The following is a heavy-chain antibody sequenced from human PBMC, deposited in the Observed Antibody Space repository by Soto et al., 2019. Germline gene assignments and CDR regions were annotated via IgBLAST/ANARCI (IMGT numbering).Heavy chain of an antibody. CDR1: GFTFSSYG. J-gene: IGHJ4*02. Sequence: PGGSLRLSCAASGFTFSSYGMHWVRQAPGKGLEWVAVIWYDGSNKYYADSVKGRFTISRDNSKNTLYLQMNSLRAEDTAVYYCARGPDTAMVTQPIDYWGQGTLVTVSS. V-gene: IGHV3-33*01. CDR3: ARGPDTAMVTQPIDY. D-gene: IGHD5-18*01. CDR2: IWYDGSNK.